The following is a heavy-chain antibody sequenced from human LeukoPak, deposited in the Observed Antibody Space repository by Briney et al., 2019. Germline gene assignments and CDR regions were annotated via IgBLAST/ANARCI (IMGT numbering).Heavy chain of an antibody. V-gene: IGHV3-11*01. CDR2: ISSSGSTI. J-gene: IGHJ4*02. CDR1: GFTFSDYY. D-gene: IGHD2-2*01. Sequence: PGGSLRLSCAASGFTFSDYYMSWIRQAPGKGLGWVSYISSSGSTIYYADSVKGRFTISRDNAKNSLYLQMNSLRAEDTAVYYCAKDLTPYCSSTNCPKGYWGQGTLVTVSS. CDR3: AKDLTPYCSSTNCPKGY.